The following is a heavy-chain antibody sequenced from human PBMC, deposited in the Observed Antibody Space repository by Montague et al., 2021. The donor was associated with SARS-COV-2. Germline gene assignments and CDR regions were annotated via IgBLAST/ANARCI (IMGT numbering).Heavy chain of an antibody. J-gene: IGHJ3*02. Sequence: SETLSLTCTVSGGSISRYSWTWIRQPPGKGQEWTGYIYNSGSTNYNPSLTSRVTIPVDTSKNQFSLKLSSVAAADTAVYYCARVGRGSSWYEVAFDIWGQGTMVTVSS. V-gene: IGHV4-59*01. CDR2: IYNSGST. CDR1: GGSISRYS. CDR3: ARVGRGSSWYEVAFDI. D-gene: IGHD6-13*01.